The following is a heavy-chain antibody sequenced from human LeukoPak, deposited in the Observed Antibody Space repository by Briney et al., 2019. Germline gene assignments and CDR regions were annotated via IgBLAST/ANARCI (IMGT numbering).Heavy chain of an antibody. D-gene: IGHD6-19*01. CDR1: GFTLSSYW. J-gene: IGHJ4*02. CDR3: ASTSYSSGWSPLYYFDY. CDR2: IKQDGSEK. V-gene: IGHV3-7*01. Sequence: PVGSLRLSCAASGFTLSSYWMSCVRQAPGKGLEWVANIKQDGSEKYYVDSVKGRFTIPRDNAKNSLYLKMNSLRAEDTAVYYCASTSYSSGWSPLYYFDYWGQGTLVTVSS.